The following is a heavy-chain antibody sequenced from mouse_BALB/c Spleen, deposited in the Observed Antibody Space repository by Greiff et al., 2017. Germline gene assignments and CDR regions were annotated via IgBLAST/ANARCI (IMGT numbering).Heavy chain of an antibody. Sequence: QVQLQQSGAELVKPGASVKMSCKASGYTFTSYWMHWVKQRPGQGLEWIGVIDPSDSYTSYNQKFKGKATLTVDTSSSTAYMQLSSLTSEDSAVYYCTRYGFYAMDYWGQGTSVTVSS. CDR3: TRYGFYAMDY. V-gene: IGHV1S127*01. CDR2: IDPSDSYT. J-gene: IGHJ4*01. D-gene: IGHD1-2*01. CDR1: GYTFTSYW.